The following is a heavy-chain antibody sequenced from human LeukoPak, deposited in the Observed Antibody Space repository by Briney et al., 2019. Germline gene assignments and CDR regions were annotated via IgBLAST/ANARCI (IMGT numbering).Heavy chain of an antibody. CDR1: GYVFTGHV. CDR3: AREARAYCGGDCYSDY. CDR2: INAGNGDT. J-gene: IGHJ4*02. V-gene: IGHV1-3*01. Sequence: ASVKVSCKASGYVFTGHVMHWVRQAPGQRLEWMGWINAGNGDTKCPRKFQGRVTITRDTSATTAYMEMSSLRSEDTAVYYCAREARAYCGGDCYSDYWGQGTLVTVSS. D-gene: IGHD2-21*01.